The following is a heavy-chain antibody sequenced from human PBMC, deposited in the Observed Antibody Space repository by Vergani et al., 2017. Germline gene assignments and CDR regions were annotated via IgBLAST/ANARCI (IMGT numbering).Heavy chain of an antibody. CDR3: ARWRYYGSGSYWVYYYGMDV. CDR1: GGTFSSYA. D-gene: IGHD3-10*01. Sequence: QVQLVQSGAEVKKPGSSVKVSCKASGGTFSSYAISWVRQAPGQGLEWMGRIIPIFGTANYAQKFQGRVTITADESTSTAYMELSSLRSEDTAVYYCARWRYYGSGSYWVYYYGMDVWGQGTTVTVSS. J-gene: IGHJ6*02. V-gene: IGHV1-69*18. CDR2: IIPIFGTA.